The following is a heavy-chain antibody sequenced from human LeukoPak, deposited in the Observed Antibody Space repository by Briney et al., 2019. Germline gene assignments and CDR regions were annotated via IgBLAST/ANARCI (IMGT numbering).Heavy chain of an antibody. J-gene: IGHJ5*02. CDR3: ARDGLLGYCSITSFCGFDP. CDR2: IYSGGST. D-gene: IGHD2-2*01. Sequence: GGSLRLSCAASGFTFSSYSMNWVRQAPGKGLEWVSVIYSGGSTYYADSVKGRFTISRDNSKNTLYLQMNSLRAEDTAVYYCARDGLLGYCSITSFCGFDPWGQGTLVTVSS. V-gene: IGHV3-53*01. CDR1: GFTFSSYS.